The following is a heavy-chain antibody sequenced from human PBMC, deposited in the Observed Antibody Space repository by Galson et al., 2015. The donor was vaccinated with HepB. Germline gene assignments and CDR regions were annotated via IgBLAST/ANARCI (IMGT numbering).Heavy chain of an antibody. D-gene: IGHD3-22*01. Sequence: CAISGDSVPSYNDAWNWIRQSPSRGLEWLGRTYYSSEWHNDYAVSVQGRITINPDTVENQYSLQLSSVTPEDTAVYYCARSVEDGSSGYFAFDLWGLGTLVTVSS. V-gene: IGHV6-1*01. CDR2: TYYSSEWHN. J-gene: IGHJ3*01. CDR3: ARSVEDGSSGYFAFDL. CDR1: GDSVPSYNDA.